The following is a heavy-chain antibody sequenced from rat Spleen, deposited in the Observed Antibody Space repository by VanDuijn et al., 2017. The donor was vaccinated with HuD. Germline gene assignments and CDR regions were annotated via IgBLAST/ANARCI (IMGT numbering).Heavy chain of an antibody. CDR1: GLSLTNNS. V-gene: IGHV2-47*01. CDR2: IWGNGGI. Sequence: QVQLKESGPGLVQPSQTLSLTCTVSGLSLTNNSVSWIRQPPGKGLDRIGIIWGNGGINYNSAIKSRLSISRDTSKSQVFLKINRLQTEDTAIYFCTSPETHRSYLDYWCEGVMVTVSS. D-gene: IGHD3-5*01. J-gene: IGHJ2*01. CDR3: TSPETHRSYLDY.